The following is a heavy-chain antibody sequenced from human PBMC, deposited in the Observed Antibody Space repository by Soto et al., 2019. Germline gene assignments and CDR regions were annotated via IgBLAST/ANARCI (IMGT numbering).Heavy chain of an antibody. CDR2: ISYDGSNK. V-gene: IGHV3-30*18. CDR3: AKDFRSMIVVVPLYYFDY. J-gene: IGHJ4*02. D-gene: IGHD3-22*01. Sequence: GGSLRLSCAASGFTFSSYGMHWVRPAPGKGLEWVAVISYDGSNKYYADSVKGRFTISRDNSKNTLYLQMNSLRAEDTAVYYCAKDFRSMIVVVPLYYFDYWGQGTLVTVSS. CDR1: GFTFSSYG.